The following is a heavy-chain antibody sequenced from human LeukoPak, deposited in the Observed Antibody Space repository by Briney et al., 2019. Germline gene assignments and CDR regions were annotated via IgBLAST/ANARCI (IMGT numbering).Heavy chain of an antibody. CDR2: IWYDGSNK. CDR1: GFAFSSYG. CDR3: ARDQGSSWYRVFDY. V-gene: IGHV3-33*01. Sequence: GRSLRLSGAASGFAFSSYGMHWVRQAPGKGLEWVAVIWYDGSNKYYADSVKGRFTISRDNSKNTLYLQMNSLRAEDTAVYYCARDQGSSWYRVFDYWGQGTLVTISS. D-gene: IGHD6-13*01. J-gene: IGHJ4*02.